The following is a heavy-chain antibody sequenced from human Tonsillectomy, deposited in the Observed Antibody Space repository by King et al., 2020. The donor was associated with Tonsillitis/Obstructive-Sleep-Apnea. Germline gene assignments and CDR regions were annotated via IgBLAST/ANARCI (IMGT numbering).Heavy chain of an antibody. V-gene: IGHV5-10-1*03. CDR2: IDPRDSYT. Sequence: VQLVESGAEVKKPGESLRISCKGSGYSFTNYWINWVRQMPGKGLEWMGRIDPRDSYTNYSPSFQGHVTISADRSISTAYLQWSSLKASDTAMYYCALVAIICLGYWGQGTLVTVSS. D-gene: IGHD3-22*01. CDR1: GYSFTNYW. J-gene: IGHJ4*02. CDR3: ALVAIICLGY.